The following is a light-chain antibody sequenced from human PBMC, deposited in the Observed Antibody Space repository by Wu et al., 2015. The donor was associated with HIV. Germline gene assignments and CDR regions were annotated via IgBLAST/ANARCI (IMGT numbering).Light chain of an antibody. Sequence: DIQMTQSPSALSASVGDRVTITCRASRSVGPWLAWYQQKPGKAPNLLIYKASTLESGVPSRFSGTGSGTEFTLTISSLQPDDFATYYCQQYNRYSTFGQGTKLEIK. CDR3: QQYNRYST. CDR1: RSVGPW. V-gene: IGKV1-5*03. J-gene: IGKJ2*01. CDR2: KAS.